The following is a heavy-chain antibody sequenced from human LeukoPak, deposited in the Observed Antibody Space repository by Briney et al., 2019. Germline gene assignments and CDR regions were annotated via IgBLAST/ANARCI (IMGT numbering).Heavy chain of an antibody. Sequence: GGSLRLSCAASGFTFGNYWMSWVRQAPGKGLEWVANIKQDGSDKYYVDSVTGRFTISRDNAKNSLYLQMNSLGAEDTAVYYCARWATSFDLWGQGTLVTVSS. CDR3: ARWATSFDL. J-gene: IGHJ4*02. CDR1: GFTFGNYW. V-gene: IGHV3-7*01. CDR2: IKQDGSDK. D-gene: IGHD6-6*01.